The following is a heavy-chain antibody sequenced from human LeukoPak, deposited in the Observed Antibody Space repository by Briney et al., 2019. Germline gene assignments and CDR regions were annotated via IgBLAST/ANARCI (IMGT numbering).Heavy chain of an antibody. CDR1: GYTFTSYD. CDR3: ARGRSSSWYLSGDWFDP. J-gene: IGHJ5*02. Sequence: GASVKVSCKASGYTFTSYDINWVRQATGQGLEWMGWMNPNCGNTGYAQKFQGRVTMTRNTSISTAYMELSSLRSEDTAVYYCARGRSSSWYLSGDWFDPWGQGTLVTVSS. D-gene: IGHD6-13*01. CDR2: MNPNCGNT. V-gene: IGHV1-8*01.